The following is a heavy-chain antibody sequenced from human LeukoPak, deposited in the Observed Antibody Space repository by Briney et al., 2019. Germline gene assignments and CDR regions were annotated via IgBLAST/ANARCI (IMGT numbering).Heavy chain of an antibody. J-gene: IGHJ4*02. V-gene: IGHV3-15*01. D-gene: IGHD6-13*01. CDR3: ATDRRPWYSSPPY. Sequence: GGSLRLSCAASGFTVSSNYMSWVRQAPGEGLEWVGRIKSKTEGGTTDYAAPVKGRFTISRDDSKNTLYLQMNSLKTEDTAVYYCATDRRPWYSSPPYWGQGTLVTVSS. CDR2: IKSKTEGGTT. CDR1: GFTVSSNY.